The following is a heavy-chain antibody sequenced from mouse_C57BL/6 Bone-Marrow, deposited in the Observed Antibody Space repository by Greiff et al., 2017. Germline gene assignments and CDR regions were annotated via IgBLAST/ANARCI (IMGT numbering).Heavy chain of an antibody. CDR3: ARSGPLGRSFDY. V-gene: IGHV1-55*01. J-gene: IGHJ2*01. D-gene: IGHD4-1*01. CDR1: GYTFPSYW. Sequence: VQPQQPGAELVKPGASVKMSCKASGYTFPSYWITWVKQRPGQGLEWIGDIYPTSGRTNYKEKFKSTAILTVDTSSNTAYMPLSSLTSEDSAVFYCARSGPLGRSFDYWGQGTTLTVAS. CDR2: IYPTSGRT.